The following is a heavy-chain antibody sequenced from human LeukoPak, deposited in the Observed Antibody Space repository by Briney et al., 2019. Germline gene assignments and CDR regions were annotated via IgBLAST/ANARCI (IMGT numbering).Heavy chain of an antibody. D-gene: IGHD3-3*01. CDR2: IYISGNT. CDR3: AKHDTLFGAAHYYMDV. V-gene: IGHV4-4*09. J-gene: IGHJ6*03. CDR1: GVSSRTYY. Sequence: SETLSLTCTVSGVSSRTYYWSWIRQAPGKGLEWSGYIYISGNTNSTPSLKSRVTISLDTSKTHFSLNLTSLTAGETAVYSCAKHDTLFGAAHYYMDVWGKGTTVTVSS.